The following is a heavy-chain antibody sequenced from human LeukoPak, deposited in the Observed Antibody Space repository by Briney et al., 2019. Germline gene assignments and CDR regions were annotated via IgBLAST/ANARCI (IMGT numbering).Heavy chain of an antibody. CDR3: ATLQPTMVRGVTVDY. CDR1: GGSISSSSYY. D-gene: IGHD3-10*01. Sequence: SETFSLTCTVSGGSISSSSYYWGWIRQPPGKGLEWIGSIYYSGSTYYNPSLKSRVTISVDTSKNQFSLKLSSVTAADTAVYYCATLQPTMVRGVTVDYWGHGTLVTVSS. J-gene: IGHJ4*01. V-gene: IGHV4-39*01. CDR2: IYYSGST.